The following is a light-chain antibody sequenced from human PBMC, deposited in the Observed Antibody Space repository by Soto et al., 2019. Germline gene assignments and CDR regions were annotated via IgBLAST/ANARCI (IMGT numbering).Light chain of an antibody. CDR1: SFNIGFNY. V-gene: IGLV1-47*02. J-gene: IGLJ1*01. CDR2: SND. CDR3: AEWDDSLSCGV. Sequence: QSVLTQPPSASWTPGQTVTISCSGSSFNIGFNYVYWYQQLPGMAPKLLIHSNDERPSGVPDRFSGSKSGTSASLAISGLRSEDEAEYYCAEWDDSLSCGVFGKGTKVTV.